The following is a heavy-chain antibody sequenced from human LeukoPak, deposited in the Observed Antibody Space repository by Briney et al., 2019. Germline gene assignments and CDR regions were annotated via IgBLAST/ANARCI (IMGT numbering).Heavy chain of an antibody. J-gene: IGHJ6*02. D-gene: IGHD3-22*01. V-gene: IGHV3-33*01. Sequence: AGGSLRLSCAASGFIFSIYGMRWVRQAPGRGLEWVAVIWSDGSNKYYGDSVKGRFTISRDNSKNTVFLQMNSLRAEDTAVYYCPRSYYYDSSGYYWTRYYVMDAWGQGTTVTVSS. CDR1: GFIFSIYG. CDR2: IWSDGSNK. CDR3: PRSYYYDSSGYYWTRYYVMDA.